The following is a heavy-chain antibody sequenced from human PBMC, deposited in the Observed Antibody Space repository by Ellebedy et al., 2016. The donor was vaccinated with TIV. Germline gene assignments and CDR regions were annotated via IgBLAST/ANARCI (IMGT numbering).Heavy chain of an antibody. J-gene: IGHJ6*03. V-gene: IGHV3-74*01. CDR2: INGDGSST. D-gene: IGHD2-15*01. CDR1: GFSFSSYW. Sequence: GESLKISCAASGFSFSSYWMHWVRQTPGKGLVWLSRINGDGSSTRYADSVRGRLTISRGHAKNTLYLQMNALSAEETAVYYCARVGCSDASCYYYDYYYMDVWGKGTAVTVSS. CDR3: ARVGCSDASCYYYDYYYMDV.